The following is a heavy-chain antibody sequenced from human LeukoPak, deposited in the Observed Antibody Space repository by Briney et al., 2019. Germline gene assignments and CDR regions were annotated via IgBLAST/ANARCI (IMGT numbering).Heavy chain of an antibody. V-gene: IGHV4-61*01. CDR2: VDYSGST. CDR1: GGSVRSGNYY. D-gene: IGHD1-1*01. J-gene: IGHJ4*02. Sequence: SETLSLTCSVSGGSVRSGNYYWTWIRQPPGKGLEWIGYVDYSGSTSYNPSLRRRVTISLDTSKNQFSLKVMYLTAADTAVYYCARGIRTGYGYWGQGTLVTVSS. CDR3: ARGIRTGYGY.